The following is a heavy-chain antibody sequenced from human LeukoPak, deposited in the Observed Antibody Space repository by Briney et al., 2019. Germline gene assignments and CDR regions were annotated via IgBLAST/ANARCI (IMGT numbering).Heavy chain of an antibody. CDR1: GYTITGYY. J-gene: IGHJ4*02. CDR3: AREFERGPTYNQFDY. CDR2: INPNSGGT. V-gene: IGHV1-2*02. D-gene: IGHD5-24*01. Sequence: ASVKVSCKASGYTITGYYMHWVRQAPGQGLEWMGCINPNSGGTNYAQKFQGRVTMTRDTSISTAYMELSRLRSDDTAVYYCAREFERGPTYNQFDYWGQGTLVTVSS.